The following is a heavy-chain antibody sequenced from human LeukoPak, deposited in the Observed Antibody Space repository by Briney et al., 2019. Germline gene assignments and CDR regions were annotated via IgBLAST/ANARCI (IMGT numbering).Heavy chain of an antibody. V-gene: IGHV4-4*07. CDR1: GGSISSYY. CDR3: ARDGYYYDTSGYYYFDY. CDR2: IYTSGST. J-gene: IGHJ4*02. D-gene: IGHD3-22*01. Sequence: SETLSLTCTVSGGSISSYYWSWIRQPAGKGLEWIGRIYTSGSTNYNPSLKSRVTMSVDTSKNQFSLKLSSVTAADTAVYYCARDGYYYDTSGYYYFDYWGQGTLVTVS.